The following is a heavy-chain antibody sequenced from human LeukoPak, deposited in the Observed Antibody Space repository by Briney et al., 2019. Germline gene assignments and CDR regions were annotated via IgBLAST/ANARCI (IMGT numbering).Heavy chain of an antibody. CDR1: GFTFSSYS. J-gene: IGHJ6*02. CDR2: ISSSSSTI. V-gene: IGHV3-48*02. CDR3: ARPSAAAGKLYYYYYGMDV. D-gene: IGHD6-13*01. Sequence: GGSLRLSCAASGFTFSSYSMNWVRQAPGKGLEWVSYISSSSSTIYYADSVKGRFTISRDNAKNSLYLQMNSLRDEDTAVYYCARPSAAAGKLYYYYYGMDVWGQGTTVTVSS.